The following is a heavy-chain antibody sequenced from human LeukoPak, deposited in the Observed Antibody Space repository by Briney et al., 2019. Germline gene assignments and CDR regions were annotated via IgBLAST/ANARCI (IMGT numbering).Heavy chain of an antibody. CDR3: ARGSHYYYGMDV. CDR2: IYHSGST. Sequence: SETLSLTCAVSGYSISSGYYWGWIRQPPGKGLEWIGSIYHSGSTYYNPSLKSRVTISVDTSKNQFSLKLSSVTAADTAVYYCARGSHYYYGMDVWGKGTTVTVPS. V-gene: IGHV4-38-2*01. CDR1: GYSISSGYY. J-gene: IGHJ6*04.